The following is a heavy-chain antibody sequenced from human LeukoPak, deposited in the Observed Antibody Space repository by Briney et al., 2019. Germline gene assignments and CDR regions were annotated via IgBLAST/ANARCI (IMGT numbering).Heavy chain of an antibody. D-gene: IGHD6-19*01. CDR2: IIPIFGTA. CDR1: GGTFSSYA. CDR3: ARAVAVYYYYYMDV. V-gene: IGHV1-69*05. J-gene: IGHJ6*03. Sequence: ASVKVSCXASGGTFSSYAISWVRQAPGQGLEWMGRIIPIFGTANYAQKFQGRVTITTDESTSTAYMELSSLRSEDTAVYYCARAVAVYYYYYMDVWGKGTTVTVSS.